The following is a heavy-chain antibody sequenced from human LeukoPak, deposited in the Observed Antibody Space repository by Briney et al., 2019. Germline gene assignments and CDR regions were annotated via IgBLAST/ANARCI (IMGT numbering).Heavy chain of an antibody. CDR1: GGTFSSYA. CDR2: IIPIFGTA. Sequence: EASVKVSCKASGGTFSSYAISWVRQAPGQGLEWMGGIIPIFGTANYAQKFQGRVTITADESTSTAYMELSSLRSEDTAVYYCATTKTMVRGVITFDCWGQGTLVTVSS. J-gene: IGHJ4*02. V-gene: IGHV1-69*13. CDR3: ATTKTMVRGVITFDC. D-gene: IGHD3-10*01.